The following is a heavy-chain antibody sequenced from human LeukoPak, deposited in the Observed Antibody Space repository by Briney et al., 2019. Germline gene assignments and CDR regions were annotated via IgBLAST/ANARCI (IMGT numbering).Heavy chain of an antibody. J-gene: IGHJ5*02. CDR2: ISGSGGST. CDR1: GFTFSSYA. D-gene: IGHD3-3*01. CDR3: AKGPVRYYDFWSGYPTTNWFDP. Sequence: TGGSLRLSCAASGFTFSSYAMSWVRQAPGKGLEWVSAISGSGGSTYYADSVKGRFTISRDNSKNTLYLQMNSLRAEDTAVYYCAKGPVRYYDFWSGYPTTNWFDPWGQGTLVTVSS. V-gene: IGHV3-23*01.